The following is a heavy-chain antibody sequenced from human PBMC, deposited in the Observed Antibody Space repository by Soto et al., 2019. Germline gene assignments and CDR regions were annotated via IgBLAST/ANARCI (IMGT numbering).Heavy chain of an antibody. D-gene: IGHD3-22*01. CDR2: ISGSGAST. CDR1: GFTFNKYA. CDR3: AKTAGVITVLTSFGP. J-gene: IGHJ5*02. V-gene: IGHV3-23*01. Sequence: GGSLRLSCVASGFTFNKYALAWVLQAPGKGLEWVSAISGSGASTYDADSVKRRFTISRHNSNNTLYLHMNSLRAEDTAVQDFAKTAGVITVLTSFGPRGQGTPVTVSS.